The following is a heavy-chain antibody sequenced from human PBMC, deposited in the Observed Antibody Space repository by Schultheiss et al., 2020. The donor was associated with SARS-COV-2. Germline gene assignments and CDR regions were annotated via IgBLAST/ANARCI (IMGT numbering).Heavy chain of an antibody. CDR3: ARGTSIVVVPAAQKDY. V-gene: IGHV3-48*03. J-gene: IGHJ4*02. Sequence: GGSLRLSCAASGFTFSSYEMNWVRQAPGKGMEWVSYISSSGSTIYYADSVKGRFTISRDNAKNSLYLQMNSLRAEDTAVYYCARGTSIVVVPAAQKDYWGQGTLVTGSS. D-gene: IGHD2-2*01. CDR2: ISSSGSTI. CDR1: GFTFSSYE.